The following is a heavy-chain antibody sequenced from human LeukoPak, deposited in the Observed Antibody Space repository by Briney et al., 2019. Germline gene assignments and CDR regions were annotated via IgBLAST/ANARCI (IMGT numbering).Heavy chain of an antibody. D-gene: IGHD6-19*01. CDR3: ARGRRIAVAGREHYFDY. CDR2: ISAYNGNT. J-gene: IGHJ4*02. V-gene: IGHV1-18*01. Sequence: GASVKVSFKASGYTFTSYGISWVRQAPGQGLEWMGWISAYNGNTNYAKKLQGRVTMTTDTSTSTAYMELRSLRSDDTAVYYCARGRRIAVAGREHYFDYWGQGTLVTVSS. CDR1: GYTFTSYG.